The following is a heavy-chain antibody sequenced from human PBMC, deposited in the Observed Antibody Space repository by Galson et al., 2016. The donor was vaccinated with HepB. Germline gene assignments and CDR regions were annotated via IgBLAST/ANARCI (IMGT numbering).Heavy chain of an antibody. CDR2: VYQSGNT. CDR1: GGSMSSSDW. Sequence: SETLSLTCAVSGGSMSSSDWWSWVRQSPGKGLEWIGEVYQSGNTNYNPSLQSRVTIAIDNSKKQFSLKLGTLTAADTAVHYCARCFGESRLGSVYGMDVWGQGTTVTVSS. D-gene: IGHD3-10*01. J-gene: IGHJ6*02. V-gene: IGHV4-4*02. CDR3: ARCFGESRLGSVYGMDV.